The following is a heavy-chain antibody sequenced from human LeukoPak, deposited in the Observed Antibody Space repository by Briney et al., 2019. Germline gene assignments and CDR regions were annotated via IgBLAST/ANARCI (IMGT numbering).Heavy chain of an antibody. CDR1: GFTFSSYG. CDR3: AEDRVYYYDSSGPGGMDV. Sequence: GGSLRLSCAASGFTFSSYGMRWVRQAPGKGLEWVAVISYDGSNKYYADSVKGRFTISRDNSKNTLYLQMNSLRAEDTAVYYCAEDRVYYYDSSGPGGMDVWGQGTTVTVSS. CDR2: ISYDGSNK. V-gene: IGHV3-30*18. D-gene: IGHD3-22*01. J-gene: IGHJ6*02.